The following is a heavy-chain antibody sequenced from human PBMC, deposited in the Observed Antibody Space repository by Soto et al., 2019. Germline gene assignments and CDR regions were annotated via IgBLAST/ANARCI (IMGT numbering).Heavy chain of an antibody. CDR3: ARGQQLATSAEYFQH. V-gene: IGHV3-30-3*01. Sequence: QVQLVESGGGVVQPGRSLRLSCAASGFTFSSYAMHWVRQAPGKGLEWVAVISYDGSNKYYADSVKGRFTISRDNSKNTLYLQMDSLRAEDTAVYYGARGQQLATSAEYFQHWGQGTLVTVSS. D-gene: IGHD6-13*01. CDR2: ISYDGSNK. J-gene: IGHJ1*01. CDR1: GFTFSSYA.